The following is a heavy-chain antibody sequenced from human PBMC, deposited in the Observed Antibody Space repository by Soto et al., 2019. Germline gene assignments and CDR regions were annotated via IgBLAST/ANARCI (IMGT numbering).Heavy chain of an antibody. CDR1: GFTFSKYV. D-gene: IGHD3-16*01. CDR3: ARESYVDYVNDH. CDR2: LWSDGSNQ. Sequence: QVQLVESGGGVVQPGRSLRLSCAASGFTFSKYVMHWVRQVPGKGLEWVAVLWSDGSNQRYADSVMGRFTISRDNSKNTLYLQMNSLRAEDTAMYYCARESYVDYVNDHWGQGTLVTVSS. V-gene: IGHV3-33*01. J-gene: IGHJ4*02.